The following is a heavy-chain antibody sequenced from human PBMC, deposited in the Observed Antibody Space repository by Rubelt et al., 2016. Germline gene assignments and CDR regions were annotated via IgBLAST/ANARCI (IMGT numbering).Heavy chain of an antibody. Sequence: KSQRGGLEWVSLISGNGRSTYDADSVKGRFTISRDNSRNMLYLQMNSLRAEDTAVYYCAKDFTVTIWGQGTLVTVSS. CDR2: ISGNGRST. J-gene: IGHJ4*02. CDR3: AKDFTVTI. D-gene: IGHD4-17*01. V-gene: IGHV3-23*01.